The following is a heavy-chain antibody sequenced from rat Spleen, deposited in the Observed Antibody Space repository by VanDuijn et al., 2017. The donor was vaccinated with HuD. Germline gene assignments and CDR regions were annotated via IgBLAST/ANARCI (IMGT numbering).Heavy chain of an antibody. CDR1: GFSLTSYG. CDR2: IWGDGST. Sequence: QVQMKETGPGLVQTTQTLSVTCTVSGFSLTSYGVHWVRQAPGKGLEWMGIIWGDGSTNYNSALKSRLSISRDTSKSQVFLTMNGLQTDDTAVYYWAVDVGNTRGRFAYWGQGTLVTVSS. CDR3: AVDVGNTRGRFAY. J-gene: IGHJ3*01. D-gene: IGHD4-2*01. V-gene: IGHV2-77*01.